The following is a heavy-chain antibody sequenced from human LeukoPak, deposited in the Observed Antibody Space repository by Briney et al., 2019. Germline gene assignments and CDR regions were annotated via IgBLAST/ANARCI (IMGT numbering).Heavy chain of an antibody. Sequence: GGSLRLSCAASGFTFSSYAMSWVRQAPGKGLEWVSAIGDSGSSTYYADSVKGRFTISRDNAKNSLYMQMNSLRAEDTALYYCAKDVGGRWPLYYFDYWGQGTLVTVSS. D-gene: IGHD1-26*01. J-gene: IGHJ4*02. CDR1: GFTFSSYA. CDR3: AKDVGGRWPLYYFDY. CDR2: IGDSGSST. V-gene: IGHV3-23*01.